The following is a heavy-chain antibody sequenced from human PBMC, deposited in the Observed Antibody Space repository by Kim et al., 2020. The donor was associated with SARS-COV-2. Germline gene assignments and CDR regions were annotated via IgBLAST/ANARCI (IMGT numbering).Heavy chain of an antibody. Sequence: SETLSLTCAVYGGSFSDYYWSWIRQPPGKGLEWIGEINHSGSTNNNPSLKSRVTISVDTSKNQFSLKLSSVTAADTAVYYCARGRVTSWVQQTYYYGSGSYGSPYYFDNWGQGTLVTVSS. D-gene: IGHD3-10*01. CDR1: GGSFSDYY. J-gene: IGHJ4*02. V-gene: IGHV4-34*01. CDR2: INHSGST. CDR3: ARGRVTSWVQQTYYYGSGSYGSPYYFDN.